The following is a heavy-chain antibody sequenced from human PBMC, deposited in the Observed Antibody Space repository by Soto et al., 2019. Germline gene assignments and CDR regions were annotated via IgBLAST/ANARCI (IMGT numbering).Heavy chain of an antibody. CDR3: ARFSLRSGSSTRKGFDP. Sequence: SETLSLTCAVYGGSFSGYYRSCLRQPPGKGLEWIGEITHSGSTKYNPSLKIRVTISVDTSKNQFSLKLSSVTAADTAVYYCARFSLRSGSSTRKGFDPWGQGTLVTVSS. D-gene: IGHD3-10*01. CDR1: GGSFSGYY. J-gene: IGHJ5*02. CDR2: ITHSGST. V-gene: IGHV4-34*01.